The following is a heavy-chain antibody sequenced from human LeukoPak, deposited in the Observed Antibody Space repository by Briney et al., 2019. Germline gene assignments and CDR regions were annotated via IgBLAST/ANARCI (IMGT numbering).Heavy chain of an antibody. V-gene: IGHV4-34*01. CDR2: IHNRAGT. CDR1: GVSSTSYY. J-gene: IGHJ6*02. CDR3: ARGPVRDEDGLTGNSYYFGLDA. D-gene: IGHD3-9*01. Sequence: PSDTLSLTSAVYGVSSTSYYWSWIRQAPGPGLEWIGEIHNRAGTNNTPPLKRRVTISADTSKNPFSLTLSSVTASDSAVFYCARGPVRDEDGLTGNSYYFGLDAWGQGTTVTVSS.